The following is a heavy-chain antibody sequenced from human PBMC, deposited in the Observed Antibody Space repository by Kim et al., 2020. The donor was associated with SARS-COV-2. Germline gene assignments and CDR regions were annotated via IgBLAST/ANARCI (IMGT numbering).Heavy chain of an antibody. CDR3: ARVWVVTAILDAFDI. D-gene: IGHD2-21*02. CDR2: IYYSGST. V-gene: IGHV4-39*07. J-gene: IGHJ3*02. CDR1: GGSISSSSYY. Sequence: SETLSLTCTVSGGSISSSSYYWGWIRQPPGKGLEWIGSIYYSGSTYYNPSLKSRVTISVDTSKNQFSLKLSSVTAADTAVYYCARVWVVTAILDAFDIWGQGTMVTVSS.